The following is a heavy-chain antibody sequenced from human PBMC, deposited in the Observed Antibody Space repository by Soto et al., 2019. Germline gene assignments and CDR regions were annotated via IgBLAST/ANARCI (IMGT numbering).Heavy chain of an antibody. CDR1: GFTFSSYA. J-gene: IGHJ5*02. Sequence: GGSLRLSCAASGFTFSSYAMSWVRQAPGKGLEWVSAISGSGGSTYYADSVKGRFTISRDNSKNTLYLQMNSLRAEDTAVYYCAKVSSYDILTGYYPENNWFDPWGQGTLVTVSS. CDR2: ISGSGGST. CDR3: AKVSSYDILTGYYPENNWFDP. D-gene: IGHD3-9*01. V-gene: IGHV3-23*01.